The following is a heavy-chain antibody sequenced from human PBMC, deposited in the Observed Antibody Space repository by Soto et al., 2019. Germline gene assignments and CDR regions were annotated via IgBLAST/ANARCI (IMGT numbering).Heavy chain of an antibody. Sequence: ASVKVSCKASGYTFTSYGISWVRQAPGQGLEWMGWISAYNGSTNYAQKLQGRVTMTTDTSTTTAYMELRSLRSDDTAVYYCARDTTSGSYWDYWGHGILVTVSS. D-gene: IGHD1-26*01. J-gene: IGHJ4*01. CDR2: ISAYNGST. V-gene: IGHV1-18*01. CDR1: GYTFTSYG. CDR3: ARDTTSGSYWDY.